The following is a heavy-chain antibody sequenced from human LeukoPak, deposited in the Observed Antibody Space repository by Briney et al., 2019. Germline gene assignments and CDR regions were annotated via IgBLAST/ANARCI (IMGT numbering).Heavy chain of an antibody. Sequence: PGGSLRLSCAASGFTFDDYGMSWVRQVPGKGLEWVSGINWSGVRVGYGDSVKGRFTISRDNSKNTLYLQMNSLRAEDTAVYYCAKRSDGYSGFDYWGQGTLVTVSS. V-gene: IGHV3-20*04. CDR1: GFTFDDYG. CDR3: AKRSDGYSGFDY. J-gene: IGHJ4*02. D-gene: IGHD5-18*01. CDR2: INWSGVRV.